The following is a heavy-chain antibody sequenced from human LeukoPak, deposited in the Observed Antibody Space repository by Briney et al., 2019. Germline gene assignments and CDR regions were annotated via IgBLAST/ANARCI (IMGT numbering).Heavy chain of an antibody. V-gene: IGHV4-38-2*02. CDR3: ARLYQGDYGDYDPRGYYYYYMDV. CDR1: GYSISSGYY. Sequence: SETLSLICTVSGYSISSGYYWGWIRQPPGKGLEWIGSIYHSGSTYYNPSLKSRVTISVDTSKNQFSLKLSSVTAADTAVYYCARLYQGDYGDYDPRGYYYYYMDVWGKGTTVTVSS. D-gene: IGHD4-17*01. J-gene: IGHJ6*03. CDR2: IYHSGST.